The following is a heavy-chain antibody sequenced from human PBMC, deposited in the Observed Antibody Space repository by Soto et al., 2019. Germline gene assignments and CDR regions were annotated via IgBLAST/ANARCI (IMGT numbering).Heavy chain of an antibody. D-gene: IGHD1-1*01. CDR3: ATDSGTSDY. J-gene: IGHJ4*02. Sequence: EVQLLESGGDLVQPGGSLRLSCAASGFTFSSHAMSWVRQAPGKGLEWVSSISSTGGSTYYTDSVRGRFTISRDNSKNSLYLQMNNLRAEDTAVYYCATDSGTSDYWGQGTLVTVCS. V-gene: IGHV3-23*01. CDR2: ISSTGGST. CDR1: GFTFSSHA.